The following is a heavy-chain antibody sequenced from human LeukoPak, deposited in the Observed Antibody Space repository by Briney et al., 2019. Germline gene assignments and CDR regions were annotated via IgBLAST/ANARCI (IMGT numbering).Heavy chain of an antibody. Sequence: QAGRSLRLSCAGSGFTFSTYSLHWVRQVPGKGLEWVAFVAYDGSNDNYVDSVKGRFTISRDNSKNTLYLQMNSLRAEDTAVYYCATEGYSGYGYFDYWGQGTLVTVSS. CDR3: ATEGYSGYGYFDY. CDR2: VAYDGSND. D-gene: IGHD5-12*01. J-gene: IGHJ4*02. V-gene: IGHV3-30*04. CDR1: GFTFSTYS.